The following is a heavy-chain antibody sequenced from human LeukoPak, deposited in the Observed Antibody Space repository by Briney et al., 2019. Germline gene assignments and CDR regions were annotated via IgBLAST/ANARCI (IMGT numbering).Heavy chain of an antibody. D-gene: IGHD1-26*01. J-gene: IGHJ3*02. V-gene: IGHV1-46*01. CDR2: INPSGDTT. CDR3: ARDLISGGWTWDI. Sequence: ASVKVSCKASGYTFTTYSLHWVRQAPGQGLEWMGTINPSGDTTNYAQKFQGRVTMTSDTSTSTVYMELSSLRSEDTALYYCARDLISGGWTWDIWGQGTMVTVSS. CDR1: GYTFTTYS.